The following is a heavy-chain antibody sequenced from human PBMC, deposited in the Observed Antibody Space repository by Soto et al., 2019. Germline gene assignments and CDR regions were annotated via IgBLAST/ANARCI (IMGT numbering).Heavy chain of an antibody. CDR3: ARGLVSGMITFGGVIVD. CDR2: INHSGST. CDR1: GGSFSGYY. J-gene: IGHJ4*02. V-gene: IGHV4-34*01. D-gene: IGHD3-16*02. Sequence: ETLSLTCAVYGGSFSGYYWSWIRQPPGKGLEWIGEINHSGSTNYNPSLKSRVTISVDTSKNQFSLKLSSVTAADTAVYYCARGLVSGMITFGGVIVDWGQGTLVTVSS.